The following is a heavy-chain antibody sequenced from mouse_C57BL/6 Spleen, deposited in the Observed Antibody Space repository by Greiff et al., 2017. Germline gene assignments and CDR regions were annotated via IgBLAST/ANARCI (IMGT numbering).Heavy chain of an antibody. Sequence: EVKLMESGPGLVKPSQSLSLTCSVTGYSITSGYYWNWIRQFPGNKLEWMGYISYDGSNNYNPSLKNRISITRDTSKNQFFLKLNSVTTEDTATYYCARDYYGTPVAYWGQGTLVTVSA. CDR2: ISYDGSN. J-gene: IGHJ3*01. CDR1: GYSITSGYY. V-gene: IGHV3-6*01. D-gene: IGHD1-1*01. CDR3: ARDYYGTPVAY.